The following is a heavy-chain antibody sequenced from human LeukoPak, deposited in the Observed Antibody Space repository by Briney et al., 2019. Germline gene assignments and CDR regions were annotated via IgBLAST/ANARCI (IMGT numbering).Heavy chain of an antibody. CDR3: AGSVTARYLAY. V-gene: IGHV4-61*02. Sequence: SQTLSLTCTVSGGSISSGSYYWSWIRQPAGKGLEWIGRIYTSGSTNYNPSLKSRVTISVDTSKNQFSLKLSSVTAADTAVYYCAGSVTARYLAYWGQGTLVTVSS. CDR2: IYTSGST. CDR1: GGSISSGSYY. J-gene: IGHJ4*02. D-gene: IGHD6-6*01.